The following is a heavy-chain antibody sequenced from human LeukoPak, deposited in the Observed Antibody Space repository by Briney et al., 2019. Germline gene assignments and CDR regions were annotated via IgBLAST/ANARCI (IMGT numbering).Heavy chain of an antibody. J-gene: IGHJ6*03. Sequence: SETLSLTCAVYGGSFSGYYWSWIRQPLGKGLEWIGEINHSGSTNYNPSLKSRVTISVDTSKNQFSLKLSSVTAADTAVYYCASSYGSGSYPGNYYYYYMDVWGKGTTVTISS. CDR3: ASSYGSGSYPGNYYYYYMDV. V-gene: IGHV4-34*01. CDR2: INHSGST. D-gene: IGHD3-10*01. CDR1: GGSFSGYY.